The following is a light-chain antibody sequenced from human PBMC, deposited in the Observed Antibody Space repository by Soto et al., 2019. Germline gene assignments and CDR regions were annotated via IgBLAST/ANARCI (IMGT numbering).Light chain of an antibody. CDR3: QQYNNWVFT. CDR1: QSVSNN. Sequence: EIVMTQSPATLSVSPGERATLSCRASQSVSNNLAWYQQKPGQAPRLLIYGASTRATGIPARFSGSGCGTEFTLTISSLQSEDFAVYYCQQYNNWVFTFGPGTKVDIK. CDR2: GAS. J-gene: IGKJ3*01. V-gene: IGKV3-15*01.